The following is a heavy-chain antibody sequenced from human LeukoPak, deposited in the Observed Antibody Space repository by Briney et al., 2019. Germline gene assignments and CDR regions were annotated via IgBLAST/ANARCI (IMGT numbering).Heavy chain of an antibody. CDR2: IYYSRST. V-gene: IGHV4-39*01. CDR3: ARGLDSGFYQYKGFAP. J-gene: IGHJ5*02. CDR1: GGSISSSSYY. D-gene: IGHD3-22*01. Sequence: PSETLSLTCTVSGGSISSSSYYWGWIRQPPGKGLEWIGSIYYSRSTYYNPSLKSRVTISVDTSKNQFSLKLNSVTAADTAVYYCARGLDSGFYQYKGFAPWGQGTLVTVSS.